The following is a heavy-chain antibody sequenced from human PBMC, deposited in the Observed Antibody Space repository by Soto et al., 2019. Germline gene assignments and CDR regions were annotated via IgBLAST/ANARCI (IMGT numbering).Heavy chain of an antibody. CDR2: ISNSGNNV. CDR1: GFIFNDYH. J-gene: IGHJ4*01. Sequence: PGGSLRLSCAASGFIFNDYHMSWIRQAPGKGLEWVAYISNSGNNVYYANSVKGRFTISRDNANNTLYLQMNSLRADDTAIYYCAKDSHWAIISPTHDYWGHGTLVTVSS. V-gene: IGHV3-11*01. D-gene: IGHD2-2*01. CDR3: AKDSHWAIISPTHDY.